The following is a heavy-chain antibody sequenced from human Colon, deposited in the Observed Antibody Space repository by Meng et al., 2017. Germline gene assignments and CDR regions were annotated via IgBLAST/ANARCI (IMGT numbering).Heavy chain of an antibody. D-gene: IGHD6-13*01. J-gene: IGHJ4*02. Sequence: LKISCAASGFAFSSYAMHWVRQAPGKGLEWVALMSYDGTHIQYADSVKGRFTISRDNSKNTLYLQMNSLRPEDTAVYYCAKGMGSSSWCFDYWGQGTLVTVSS. CDR2: MSYDGTHI. CDR3: AKGMGSSSWCFDY. CDR1: GFAFSSYA. V-gene: IGHV3-30*04.